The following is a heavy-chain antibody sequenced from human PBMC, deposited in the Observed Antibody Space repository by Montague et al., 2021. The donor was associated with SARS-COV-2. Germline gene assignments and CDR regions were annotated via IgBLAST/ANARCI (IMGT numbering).Heavy chain of an antibody. CDR1: GGSISSGSYY. CDR3: ARSSGGYCSSTSCYAYYYYYMDV. Sequence: TLSLTCTVSGGSISSGSYYWSWIRQPAGKGLEWIGRIYTSGSTNYNPSLKSRVTISVDTSKSQFSLKLSSVAAADAAVYYCARSSGGYCSSTSCYAYYYYYMDVWGKGTTVTVSS. CDR2: IYTSGST. D-gene: IGHD2-2*01. J-gene: IGHJ6*03. V-gene: IGHV4-61*02.